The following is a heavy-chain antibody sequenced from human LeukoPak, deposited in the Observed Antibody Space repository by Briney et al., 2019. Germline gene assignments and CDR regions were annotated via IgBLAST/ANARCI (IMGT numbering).Heavy chain of an antibody. D-gene: IGHD6-13*01. CDR3: AKDGLPNIAAAGPEYHFDY. CDR1: GFPFSSYA. CDR2: ISGSGGST. Sequence: PGGSLRLSCAASGFPFSSYAMSWVRQAPGEGLEWVSAISGSGGSTYYADSVKGRFTISRDNSKNTLYLQMNSLRAEDTAVYYCAKDGLPNIAAAGPEYHFDYWGQGTLVTVSS. V-gene: IGHV3-23*01. J-gene: IGHJ4*02.